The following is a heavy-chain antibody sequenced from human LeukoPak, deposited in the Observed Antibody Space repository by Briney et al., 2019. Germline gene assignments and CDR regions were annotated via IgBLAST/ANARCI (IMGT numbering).Heavy chain of an antibody. V-gene: IGHV3-48*01. CDR1: GLTFSIYS. CDR2: ITGSSTTI. Sequence: GGSLRLSCAASGLTFSIYSMNWVRQAPGKGLEWVSYITGSSTTIYYADSVKGRFTISRDNAKNSLYLQMNSLRAEDTAVYYCATSNGHFDYWGQGTLVTVSS. D-gene: IGHD2-8*01. CDR3: ATSNGHFDY. J-gene: IGHJ4*02.